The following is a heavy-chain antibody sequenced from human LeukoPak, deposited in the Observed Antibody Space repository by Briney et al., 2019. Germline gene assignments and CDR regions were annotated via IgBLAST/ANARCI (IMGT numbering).Heavy chain of an antibody. J-gene: IGHJ3*02. D-gene: IGHD6-19*01. CDR1: GGSISSYY. CDR3: ARLLSSDWYKGAFDI. CDR2: IYYSGST. Sequence: SETLSLTCTVSGGSISSYYWSWIRQPPGKGLEWVGYIYYSGSTNYNPSLKSRVTFSVDTSKNQFSLKLSSVTAADTAVYYCARLLSSDWYKGAFDIWGQGTMVTVSS. V-gene: IGHV4-59*08.